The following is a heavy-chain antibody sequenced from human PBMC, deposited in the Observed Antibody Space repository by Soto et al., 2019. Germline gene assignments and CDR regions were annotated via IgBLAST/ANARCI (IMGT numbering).Heavy chain of an antibody. J-gene: IGHJ3*02. CDR1: GFTFSSYA. V-gene: IGHV3-30-3*01. CDR2: ISYDGSNK. Sequence: QVQLVESGGGVVQPGRSLRLSCAASGFTFSSYAMHWVRQAPGKGLEWVAVISYDGSNKYYADSVKGRFTISRDNSKNTLYLQMNSLRAEDTAVYYCAMPDQKDSSGYYFEGDAFDIWGQGTMVTVSS. D-gene: IGHD3-22*01. CDR3: AMPDQKDSSGYYFEGDAFDI.